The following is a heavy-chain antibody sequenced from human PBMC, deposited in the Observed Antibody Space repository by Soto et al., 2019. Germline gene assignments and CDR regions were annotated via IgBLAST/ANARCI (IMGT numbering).Heavy chain of an antibody. CDR1: GFTFSTYS. D-gene: IGHD3-22*01. CDR2: ISSSSSYI. Sequence: EVQLVESGGGLVKPGGSLRLSCAASGFTFSTYSMNRVRQAPGKGLEWVSSISSSSSYIYYADSVKGRFTISRDNAXNXLXLQMNSLRAEDTAVYYCARYDSSGYYWPYYYYGMDVWGQGTTVTVSS. CDR3: ARYDSSGYYWPYYYYGMDV. J-gene: IGHJ6*02. V-gene: IGHV3-21*01.